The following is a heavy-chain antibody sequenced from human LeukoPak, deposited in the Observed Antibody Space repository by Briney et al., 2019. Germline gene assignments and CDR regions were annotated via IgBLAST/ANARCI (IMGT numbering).Heavy chain of an antibody. D-gene: IGHD3-10*01. V-gene: IGHV4-59*08. CDR2: IYYSGST. J-gene: IGHJ4*02. CDR3: ARLPLWSGPFDY. Sequence: PSETLSLTCTVSGGSISSYYWSWIRQPPGKGLEWIGYIYYSGSTNYNPSLKSRVTISVDTSKNQFSLKLSSVTAADTAVYYCARLPLWSGPFDYWGQGTLVTVSS. CDR1: GGSISSYY.